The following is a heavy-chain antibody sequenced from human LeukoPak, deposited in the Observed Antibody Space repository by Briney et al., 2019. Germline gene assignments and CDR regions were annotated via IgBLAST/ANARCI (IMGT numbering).Heavy chain of an antibody. CDR1: GYTFTSYG. D-gene: IGHD6-19*01. CDR2: ISAYNGNT. Sequence: ASVKVSCKASGYTFTSYGISWVRQAPGQGLEWMGWISAYNGNTNYAQKPQGRVTMTTDTSTSTAYMELRSLRSDDTAVYYCARVNRLAVAGTGYYYYMDVWGKGTTVTVSS. J-gene: IGHJ6*03. V-gene: IGHV1-18*01. CDR3: ARVNRLAVAGTGYYYYMDV.